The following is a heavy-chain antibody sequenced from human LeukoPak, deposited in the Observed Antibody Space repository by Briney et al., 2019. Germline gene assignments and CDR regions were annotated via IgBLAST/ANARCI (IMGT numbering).Heavy chain of an antibody. CDR1: GGSISSYY. V-gene: IGHV4-59*01. CDR3: ARVGTYYDFWSGYLNWFDP. D-gene: IGHD3-3*01. CDR2: IYYSGST. J-gene: IGHJ5*02. Sequence: SETLSLTCTVSGGSISSYYWSWIRQPPGKGLEWIGYIYYSGSTNYNPSLKSRVTISVDTSKNQFSLKLSSVTAADTAVYYCARVGTYYDFWSGYLNWFDPWGQGTLVTVSS.